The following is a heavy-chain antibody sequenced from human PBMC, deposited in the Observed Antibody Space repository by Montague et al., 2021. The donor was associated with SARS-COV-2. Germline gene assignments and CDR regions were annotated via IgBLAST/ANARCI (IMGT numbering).Heavy chain of an antibody. CDR2: INEDGSQK. Sequence: SLRLSCAASGFTFTTHWMNWVRQAPGKGLEWVANINEDGSQKYYIDSVKGRFTISRDNARNSLFLQMTGLRAEDTAVYYCTALRRTDPFDYWGRGNLVTVSS. D-gene: IGHD2-21*02. V-gene: IGHV3-7*01. CDR3: TALRRTDPFDY. J-gene: IGHJ4*02. CDR1: GFTFTTHW.